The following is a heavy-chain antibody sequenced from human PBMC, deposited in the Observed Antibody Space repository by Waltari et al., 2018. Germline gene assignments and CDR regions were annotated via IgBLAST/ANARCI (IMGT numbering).Heavy chain of an antibody. CDR1: GFTFSSYA. D-gene: IGHD1-26*01. CDR2: ISGSGGST. Sequence: SCAASGFTFSSYAMSWVRQAPGKGLEWVSAISGSGGSTYYADSVKGRFTISRDNSKNTLYLQMNSLRAEDTAVYYCAKGVGATGYFQHWGQGTLVTVSS. J-gene: IGHJ1*01. V-gene: IGHV3-23*01. CDR3: AKGVGATGYFQH.